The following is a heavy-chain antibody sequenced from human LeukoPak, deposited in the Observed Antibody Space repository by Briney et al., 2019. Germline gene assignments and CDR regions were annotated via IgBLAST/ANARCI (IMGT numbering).Heavy chain of an antibody. D-gene: IGHD3-10*01. Sequence: QAGGSLRLSCAASGFTVSGHEMNWVRQAPGKGLEWISYISGSGSVSYYEDSVKGRFTISRDNAKNSLYLQMNSLRDEDTALYYCARDGGFGFLAAFDIWGQGTMVTVSS. CDR3: ARDGGFGFLAAFDI. V-gene: IGHV3-48*03. CDR2: ISGSGSVS. J-gene: IGHJ3*02. CDR1: GFTVSGHE.